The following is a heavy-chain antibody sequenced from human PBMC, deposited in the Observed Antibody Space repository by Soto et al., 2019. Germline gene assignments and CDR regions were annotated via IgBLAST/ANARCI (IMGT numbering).Heavy chain of an antibody. CDR2: INHSGST. CDR1: GGSFSGYY. D-gene: IGHD3-10*01. J-gene: IGHJ6*03. Sequence: SETLSLTCAVYGGSFSGYYWSWIRQPPGKGLEWIGEINHSGSTNYNPSLKSRVTISVDTSKNQFSLKLSSVTAADTAVYYCARAAITMVRGVIPPPLKPYYYYMDVWGKGTKVTVSS. CDR3: ARAAITMVRGVIPPPLKPYYYYMDV. V-gene: IGHV4-34*01.